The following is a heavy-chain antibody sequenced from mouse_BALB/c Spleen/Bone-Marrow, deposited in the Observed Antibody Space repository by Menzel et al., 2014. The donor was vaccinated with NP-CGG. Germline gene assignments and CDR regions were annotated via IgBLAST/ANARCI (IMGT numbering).Heavy chain of an antibody. V-gene: IGHV3-8*02. D-gene: IGHD1-2*01. CDR2: ISHSGNA. CDR1: GDSITSSY. J-gene: IGHJ2*01. Sequence: EVQLQQSGPSLVKPSQTLSLTCSVTGDSITSSYWNWIRKFPGNKLEYMGYISHSGNAYYNPSLKSRISLTRDTSKNQYYLQLNSVTTEDTATYFYARGNGYHFDYWGQGTTLTVSS. CDR3: ARGNGYHFDY.